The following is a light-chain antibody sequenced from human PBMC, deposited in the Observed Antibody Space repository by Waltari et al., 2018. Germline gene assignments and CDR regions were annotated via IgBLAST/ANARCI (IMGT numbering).Light chain of an antibody. V-gene: IGLV1-51*02. CDR1: ASNIGNNY. Sequence: QSVLTQPPSVSAAPGQKVTIPCSGIASNIGNNYVSCHQQFPGTAPKFFIYESIKPPTEIPIRSSGSKSGTSATLGITGLQTGDDADYYCGTWDHSLSAWVFGGGTMLTVL. J-gene: IGLJ3*02. CDR3: GTWDHSLSAWV. CDR2: ESI.